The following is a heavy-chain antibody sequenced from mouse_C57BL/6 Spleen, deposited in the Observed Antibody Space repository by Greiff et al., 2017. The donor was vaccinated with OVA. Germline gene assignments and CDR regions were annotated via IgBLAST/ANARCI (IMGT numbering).Heavy chain of an antibody. J-gene: IGHJ2*01. D-gene: IGHD1-1*01. CDR1: GYTFTSYW. CDR3: ARDYYGSGY. Sequence: QVQLKQPGAELVRPGSSVKLSCKASGYTFTSYWMDWVKQRPGQGLEWIGNIYPSDSETHYNQKFKDKATLTVDKSSSTAYMQLSSLTSEDSAVYYCARDYYGSGYWGQGTTLTVSS. V-gene: IGHV1-61*01. CDR2: IYPSDSET.